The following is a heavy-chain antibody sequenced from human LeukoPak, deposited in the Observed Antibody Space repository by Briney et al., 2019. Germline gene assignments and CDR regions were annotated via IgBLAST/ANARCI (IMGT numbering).Heavy chain of an antibody. CDR3: AKKRTPVAGTNYFDY. CDR2: VSAGGDKT. CDR1: GFTFSNYA. Sequence: GGSLRLSCAASGFTFSNYAMSWVRQAPGKGLEWVSGVSAGGDKTDYAESVKGRFTISRDNSKNTVYMQMTSVTAEDTAKYYCAKKRTPVAGTNYFDYWGLGTLVTVSS. D-gene: IGHD6-19*01. J-gene: IGHJ4*02. V-gene: IGHV3-23*01.